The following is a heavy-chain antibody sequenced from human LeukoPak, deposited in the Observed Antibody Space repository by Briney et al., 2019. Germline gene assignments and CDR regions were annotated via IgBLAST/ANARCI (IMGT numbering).Heavy chain of an antibody. V-gene: IGHV3-23*01. CDR3: ATDTTRSNWFDP. CDR2: ISGSGSNT. J-gene: IGHJ5*02. CDR1: GFTFSSYA. Sequence: PGGSLRLSCAASGFTFSSYAMTWVRQAPGKGLEWVSAISGSGSNTYYADSVKGRFTISRDNSKNTLYLLINSLRADDTAVYYCATDTTRSNWFDPWGQGTLVTVSS. D-gene: IGHD1-1*01.